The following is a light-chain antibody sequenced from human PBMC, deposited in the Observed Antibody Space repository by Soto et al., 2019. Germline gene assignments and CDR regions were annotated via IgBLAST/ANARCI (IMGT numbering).Light chain of an antibody. CDR1: QSVSSSY. Sequence: EIVLTQSPGTLSLSPGERATLSCRASQSVSSSYLAWYQQKPGQAPRLLIYGASSRATGIPDRFSSSGSGKDFTLTSSRLEAEDFAVYYCQQYGSSPTFGQGTRLEIK. CDR3: QQYGSSPT. J-gene: IGKJ5*01. V-gene: IGKV3-20*01. CDR2: GAS.